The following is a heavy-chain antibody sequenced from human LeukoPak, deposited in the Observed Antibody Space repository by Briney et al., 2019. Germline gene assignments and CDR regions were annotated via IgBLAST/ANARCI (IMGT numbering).Heavy chain of an antibody. J-gene: IGHJ4*02. CDR2: INPNTGDT. CDR3: ARNMTYYGNDY. D-gene: IGHD3-10*01. V-gene: IGHV1-2*02. Sequence: ASVKVSCKASGYIFSAYNIHWARQAPGQGLEWMGWINPNTGDTYYADNFQGRVTMTRDTSISAVYMELSRLRSDDTAMYYCARNMTYYGNDYWGRGTLITVSS. CDR1: GYIFSAYN.